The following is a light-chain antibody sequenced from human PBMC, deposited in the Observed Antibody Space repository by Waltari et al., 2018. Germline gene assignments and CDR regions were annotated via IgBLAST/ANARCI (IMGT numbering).Light chain of an antibody. V-gene: IGKV1-12*01. J-gene: IGKJ1*01. CDR3: QQTNSCPRT. Sequence: DIQMTQSPSFVSASVGDRVTITCRSSQGIDNWLAWYQQKPGKAPKFLIYSASSLQSGVPSRFVGSGSGTDFILTISRLQPEDFATYYWQQTNSCPRTFGQGTKVAIK. CDR2: SAS. CDR1: QGIDNW.